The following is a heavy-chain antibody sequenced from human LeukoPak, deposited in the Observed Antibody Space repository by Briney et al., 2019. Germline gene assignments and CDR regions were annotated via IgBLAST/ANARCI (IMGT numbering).Heavy chain of an antibody. Sequence: GGPLRLSCAASGFTFSSYAMSWVRQAPGKGLEWVSAISGSGGSTYCADSVKGRFTISRDNSKNTLYLQMNSLRAEDTAVYYCAKSPTAGYSSGWYADYWGQGTLVTVSS. D-gene: IGHD6-19*01. CDR1: GFTFSSYA. V-gene: IGHV3-23*01. CDR2: ISGSGGST. CDR3: AKSPTAGYSSGWYADY. J-gene: IGHJ4*02.